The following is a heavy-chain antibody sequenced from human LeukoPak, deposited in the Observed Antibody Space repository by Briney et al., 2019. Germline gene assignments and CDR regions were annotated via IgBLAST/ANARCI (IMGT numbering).Heavy chain of an antibody. CDR3: ARAHLCSGGSCYFFDY. CDR2: ISSSSSTI. J-gene: IGHJ4*02. V-gene: IGHV3-48*01. Sequence: GGSLRLSXAASGFTFSSYSMNWVRQAPGKGLEWVSYISSSSSTINYADSVKGRFTISRDNAKNSLYLQMNSLRAEDTAVYYCARAHLCSGGSCYFFDYWGQGTLVTVSS. CDR1: GFTFSSYS. D-gene: IGHD2-15*01.